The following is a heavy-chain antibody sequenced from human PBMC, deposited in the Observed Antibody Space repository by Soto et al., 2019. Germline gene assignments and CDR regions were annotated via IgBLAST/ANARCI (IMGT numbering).Heavy chain of an antibody. Sequence: GGSLRLSCAASGFTFSSYGMHWVRQAPGKGLEGVAVISYDGNTKYYADSVKGRFTISRDNSQSTLYLQMNSLRAEDTAVYYCAKVLQYTSSPPDYWGQGTLVTVSS. D-gene: IGHD4-4*01. CDR2: ISYDGNTK. J-gene: IGHJ4*02. V-gene: IGHV3-30*18. CDR3: AKVLQYTSSPPDY. CDR1: GFTFSSYG.